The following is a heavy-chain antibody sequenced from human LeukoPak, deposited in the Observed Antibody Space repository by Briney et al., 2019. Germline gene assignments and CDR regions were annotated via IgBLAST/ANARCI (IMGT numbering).Heavy chain of an antibody. CDR3: ARESSYYGSGSYFPDY. Sequence: SGTLSLTRAVSGGSISSSNWWSWVRQPPGKGLEWIGEIYHSGSTNYNPSLKSRVTISVDKCKNQFSLKLSSVTAADTAVYYCARESSYYGSGSYFPDYWGQGTLVTVSS. CDR2: IYHSGST. D-gene: IGHD3-10*01. CDR1: GGSISSSNW. J-gene: IGHJ4*02. V-gene: IGHV4-4*02.